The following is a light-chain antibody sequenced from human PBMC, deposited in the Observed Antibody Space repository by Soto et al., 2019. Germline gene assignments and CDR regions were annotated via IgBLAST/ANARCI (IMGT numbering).Light chain of an antibody. CDR1: SSDVGSYNL. Sequence: QSALTQPASVSGSPGQSITLSCTGTSSDVGSYNLASWYQLHPGKAPKLMIYEGTKRPSGVSNRFSGSKSGSTASLTISGLQAEDEADYYCCSYAGSSSYVVFGGGTKLTVL. CDR2: EGT. CDR3: CSYAGSSSYVV. J-gene: IGLJ2*01. V-gene: IGLV2-23*01.